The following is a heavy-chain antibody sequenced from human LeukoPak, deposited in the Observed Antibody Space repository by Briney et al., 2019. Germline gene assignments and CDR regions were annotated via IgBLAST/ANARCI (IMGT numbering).Heavy chain of an antibody. J-gene: IGHJ4*02. V-gene: IGHV1-46*01. CDR3: ARANYGGNSDFDY. CDR1: GYTFTSYY. Sequence: EASVTVSCKASGYTFTSYYINWVRQAPGQGLEWMGRMNPSSGTTNYAQKFQGRVTMTRDTSTSTVYMELSSLRSEDTAVYYCARANYGGNSDFDYGGQGTLVTVSA. D-gene: IGHD4-23*01. CDR2: MNPSSGTT.